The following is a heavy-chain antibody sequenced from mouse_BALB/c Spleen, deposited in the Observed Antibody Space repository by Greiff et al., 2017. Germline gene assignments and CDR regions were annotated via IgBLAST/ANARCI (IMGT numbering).Heavy chain of an antibody. D-gene: IGHD1-1*01. CDR2: IYPGNSDT. CDR1: GYSFTSYW. Sequence: VQLQQSGTVLARPGASVKMSCKASGYSFTSYWMHWVKQRPGQGLEWIGAIYPGNSDTSYNQKFKGKAKLTAVTSASTAYMELSSLTNEDSAVYYCTCYGSSYYFDYWGQGTTLTVSS. CDR3: TCYGSSYYFDY. V-gene: IGHV1-5*01. J-gene: IGHJ2*01.